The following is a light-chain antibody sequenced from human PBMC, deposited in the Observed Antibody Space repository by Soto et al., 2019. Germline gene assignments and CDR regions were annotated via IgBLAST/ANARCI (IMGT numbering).Light chain of an antibody. CDR3: LETYDTPWT. J-gene: IGKJ1*01. Sequence: DIQMTQSPSSLSASVGDRVIITCRASQSINSNLNWYQQKPGKAPNLLIYTASNLQSGVPSRFSGSGSGAHFTLTISSLQPEYFATYFCLETYDTPWTFGQGTRVEVK. CDR1: QSINSN. CDR2: TAS. V-gene: IGKV1-39*01.